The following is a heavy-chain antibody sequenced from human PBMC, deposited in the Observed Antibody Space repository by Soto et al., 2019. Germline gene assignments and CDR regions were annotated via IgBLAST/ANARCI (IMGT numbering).Heavy chain of an antibody. CDR3: ARSQGSRTSLEIYYYYYYGMDV. D-gene: IGHD2-2*01. CDR1: GGTFSSYA. Sequence: GASVKVSCKASGGTFSSYAISWVRQAPGQGLEWMGGIIPISGTANYAQKFQGRVTITADESTSTAYMELSSLRSEDTAVYYCARSQGSRTSLEIYYYYYYGMDVWGQGTTVTVSS. CDR2: IIPISGTA. V-gene: IGHV1-69*13. J-gene: IGHJ6*02.